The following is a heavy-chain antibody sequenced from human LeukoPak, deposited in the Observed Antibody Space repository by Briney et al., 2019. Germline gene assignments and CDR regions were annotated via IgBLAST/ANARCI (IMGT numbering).Heavy chain of an antibody. Sequence: VGSLRLSCAASGFTFSSYSMNWVRQAPGKGLEWVSYISSSSSTIYYADSVKGRFTISRDNAKNSLYLQMNSLRAEDTAVYYCARLGGSWELLFDYWGQGTLVTVSS. CDR1: GFTFSSYS. CDR2: ISSSSSTI. J-gene: IGHJ4*02. CDR3: ARLGGSWELLFDY. V-gene: IGHV3-48*04. D-gene: IGHD1-26*01.